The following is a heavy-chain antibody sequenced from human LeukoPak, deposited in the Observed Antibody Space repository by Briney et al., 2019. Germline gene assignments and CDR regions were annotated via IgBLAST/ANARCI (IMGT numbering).Heavy chain of an antibody. J-gene: IGHJ3*02. CDR2: ISGSGRSGT. CDR3: ARDTVVTPSAFDI. Sequence: GGSLRLSCVASGFTFSTYAMTWVRQAPGKGLEWVSVISGSGRSGTNYADSVKGRFTISRDNSKNTLYLQMNSLRAEDTAVYYCARDTVVTPSAFDIWGQGTMVTVSS. CDR1: GFTFSTYA. V-gene: IGHV3-23*01. D-gene: IGHD4-23*01.